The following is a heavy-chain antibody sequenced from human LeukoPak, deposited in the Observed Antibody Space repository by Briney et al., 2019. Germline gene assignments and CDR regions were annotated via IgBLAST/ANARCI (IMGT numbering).Heavy chain of an antibody. CDR2: IKQDGSEK. V-gene: IGHV3-7*04. J-gene: IGHJ4*02. D-gene: IGHD3-10*01. CDR1: GFTFNIYW. CDR3: AREYYYGSGSYYNGY. Sequence: GGSLRLSCAGSGFTFNIYWMSWVRRAPGKGLEGVATIKQDGSEKYYVDSVKGRFTISRDNAKNSLYMQMNSLRAEDTAVYYCAREYYYGSGSYYNGYWGQGTLVTVSS.